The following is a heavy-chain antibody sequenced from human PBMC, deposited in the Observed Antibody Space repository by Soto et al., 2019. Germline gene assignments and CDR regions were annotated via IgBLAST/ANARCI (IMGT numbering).Heavy chain of an antibody. D-gene: IGHD1-20*01. CDR1: GLTFSSYA. Sequence: PGGSLRLSCAASGLTFSSYAMSWVRQAPGKGLEWVAATSYDGHNQYYADSVKGRFTISRDNSKNTLDLQMNSLRAEDTALYYCAGVSDGDNSVNNCWGQGALVTVSS. V-gene: IGHV3-30-3*01. J-gene: IGHJ4*02. CDR2: TSYDGHNQ. CDR3: AGVSDGDNSVNNC.